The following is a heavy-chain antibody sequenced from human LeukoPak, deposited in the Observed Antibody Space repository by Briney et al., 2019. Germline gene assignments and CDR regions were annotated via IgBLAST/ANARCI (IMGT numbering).Heavy chain of an antibody. D-gene: IGHD3-22*01. Sequence: GASVKVSCKASGYTFTGYYTHWVRQAPGQGLEWVGWINPNSGGTNYAQKFQGRVTMTRDTSISTAYMELSRLRSDDTAVYYCARGDRSGYYYPIDYWGQGTLVTVSS. V-gene: IGHV1-2*02. CDR1: GYTFTGYY. J-gene: IGHJ4*02. CDR2: INPNSGGT. CDR3: ARGDRSGYYYPIDY.